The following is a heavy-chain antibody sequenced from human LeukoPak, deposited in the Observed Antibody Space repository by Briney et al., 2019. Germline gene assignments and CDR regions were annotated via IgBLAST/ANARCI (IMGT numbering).Heavy chain of an antibody. V-gene: IGHV3-48*01. D-gene: IGHD3-10*01. CDR1: GFTFSSYS. CDR2: ISSSSSTI. J-gene: IGHJ4*02. Sequence: GGSLRLSCAASGFTFSSYSMNWVRQAPGKGLEWVSYISSSSSTIYYADSVKGRFTISRDNSKNTLYLQMNSLRAEDTAVYYCAKEFYYGSGSYWGQGTLVTVSS. CDR3: AKEFYYGSGSY.